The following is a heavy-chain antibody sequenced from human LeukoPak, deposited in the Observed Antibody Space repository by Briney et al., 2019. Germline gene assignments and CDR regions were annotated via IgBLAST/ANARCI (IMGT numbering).Heavy chain of an antibody. CDR2: MNPNSGNT. J-gene: IGHJ6*03. D-gene: IGHD6-6*01. V-gene: IGHV1-8*01. CDR3: ARASSIAARPRYYYMDV. Sequence: ASVKVSCKASGYTFASYDINWVRQATGQGLEWMGWMNPNSGNTGYAQKFQGRVTMTRNTSISTAYMELSSLRSEDTAVYYCARASSIAARPRYYYMDVWGKGTTVTVSS. CDR1: GYTFASYD.